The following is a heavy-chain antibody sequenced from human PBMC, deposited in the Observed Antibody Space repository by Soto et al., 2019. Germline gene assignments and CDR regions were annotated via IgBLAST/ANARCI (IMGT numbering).Heavy chain of an antibody. Sequence: SETLSLTCTVSGGSISSYYWSWIRQPPGKGLEWIGYTYYSGSTNYNPSLKSRVTISVDTSKNQFSLKLSSVTAADTAVYYCARVSGEPTAIRTFDYWGQGTLVTVSS. CDR1: GGSISSYY. D-gene: IGHD2-2*01. V-gene: IGHV4-59*01. J-gene: IGHJ4*02. CDR3: ARVSGEPTAIRTFDY. CDR2: TYYSGST.